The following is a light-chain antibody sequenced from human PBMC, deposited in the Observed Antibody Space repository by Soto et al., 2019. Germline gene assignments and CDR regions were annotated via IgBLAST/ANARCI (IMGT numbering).Light chain of an antibody. V-gene: IGLV1-47*02. CDR3: CSYAPPTTYV. J-gene: IGLJ1*01. CDR2: SNN. Sequence: QSVLTQPPSASGTPGPRVTISCSGSSSNIGSNYVYWYQQLPGTAPKLLIYSNNQRPSGVPDRFSGSKSGTSASLAISGLRSEDEADYYCCSYAPPTTYVFGTGTKVTVL. CDR1: SSNIGSNY.